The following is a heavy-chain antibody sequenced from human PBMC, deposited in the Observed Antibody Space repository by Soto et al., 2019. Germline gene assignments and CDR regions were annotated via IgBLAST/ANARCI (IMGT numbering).Heavy chain of an antibody. CDR3: AHRRQHYYGSGQGDWFDP. J-gene: IGHJ5*02. CDR1: GFSLSTRGVG. Sequence: QITLKESGPTLVKPTQTLTLTCTFSGFSLSTRGVGVGWIRQPPGKALEWLALIYWDDDKRYSPSLKSRLTITKDTSKNQVVLTMTNMDPVDTATYYCAHRRQHYYGSGQGDWFDPWGQGTLVTVSS. V-gene: IGHV2-5*02. D-gene: IGHD3-10*01. CDR2: IYWDDDK.